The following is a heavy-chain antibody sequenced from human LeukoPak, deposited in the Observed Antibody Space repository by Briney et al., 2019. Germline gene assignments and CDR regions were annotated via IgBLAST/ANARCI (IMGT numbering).Heavy chain of an antibody. V-gene: IGHV4-38-2*01. CDR2: IYHSGST. J-gene: IGHJ4*02. CDR3: ASDYTAMVRGENY. D-gene: IGHD5-18*01. Sequence: SETLSLTCAVSGYSISSGYYWGWIRQPPGKGLEWIGSIYHSGSTYYNLSLKSRVTISVDTSKNQFSLKLSSVTAADTAVYYCASDYTAMVRGENYWGQGTLVTVSS. CDR1: GYSISSGYY.